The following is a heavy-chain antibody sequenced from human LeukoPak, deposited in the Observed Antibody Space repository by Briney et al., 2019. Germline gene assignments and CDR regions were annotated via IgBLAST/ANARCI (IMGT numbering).Heavy chain of an antibody. J-gene: IGHJ4*02. D-gene: IGHD2-2*01. Sequence: PGGSLRLSCAASGFTFKSYGMHWVRQAPGKGLEWVAFIRYDGSDKYYEDSAKGRFTISRDNSKNILYLQMNNLRTEDTAVYHCSSTSAGYWGQGTPVTVSS. CDR1: GFTFKSYG. CDR2: IRYDGSDK. V-gene: IGHV3-30*02. CDR3: SSTSAGY.